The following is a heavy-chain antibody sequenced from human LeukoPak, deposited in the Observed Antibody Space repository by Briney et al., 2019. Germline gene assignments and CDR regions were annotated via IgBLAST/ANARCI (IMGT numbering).Heavy chain of an antibody. J-gene: IGHJ5*02. Sequence: GGSLRLSCAASGFPFSDYAMTWVRQAPGKGLEWVAAISPSASHRYYADFVGGRFTISRDNSMNTLDLQMSSLRAEDTAVYYCVKDRFGSFDPWGQGTLVTVSS. CDR2: ISPSASHR. CDR3: VKDRFGSFDP. D-gene: IGHD5-18*01. V-gene: IGHV3-23*01. CDR1: GFPFSDYA.